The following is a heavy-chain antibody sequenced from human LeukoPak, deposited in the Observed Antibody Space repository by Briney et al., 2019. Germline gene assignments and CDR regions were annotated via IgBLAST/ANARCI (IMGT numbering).Heavy chain of an antibody. J-gene: IGHJ4*02. CDR2: IYPDNSNT. CDR1: GYTFANYW. CDR3: ARFAYSSDYFPGHY. Sequence: GASLKISCKGSGYTFANYWIGWVRRMPGKGLEWMGIIYPDNSNTRYSPSFQGQVTISADKSISTAYLQWSSLKASDTAMYYCARFAYSSDYFPGHYWGQGTLVTVSS. D-gene: IGHD3-22*01. V-gene: IGHV5-51*01.